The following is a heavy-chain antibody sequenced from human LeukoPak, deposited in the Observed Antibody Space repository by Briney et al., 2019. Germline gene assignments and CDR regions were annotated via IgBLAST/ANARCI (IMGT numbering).Heavy chain of an antibody. CDR1: GLTFSSYW. CDR3: ARDHEYSNYD. D-gene: IGHD4-11*01. CDR2: IKEDGSEK. Sequence: PGGSLRLSCAASGLTFSSYWMSWVRQAPGKGLERVANIKEDGSEKYYVDSVKGRFTISRDNAKNSLYLQMNSLSAEDTAVYYCARDHEYSNYDWGQGTLVTVSS. J-gene: IGHJ4*02. V-gene: IGHV3-7*01.